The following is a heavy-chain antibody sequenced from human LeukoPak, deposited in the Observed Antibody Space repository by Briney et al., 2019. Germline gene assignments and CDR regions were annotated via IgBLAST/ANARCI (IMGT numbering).Heavy chain of an antibody. CDR1: GGSISSSSYY. V-gene: IGHV4-39*01. CDR3: ARMGGYQESTVVYKAFDI. Sequence: SETLSLTCTVSGGSISSSSYYWGWIRQPPGKGLEWIGSIYYSGSTHYNPSLKSRVTISVDTSKNQFSLKLSSVTAADTAVYYCARMGGYQESTVVYKAFDIWGQGTMVTVSS. D-gene: IGHD4-23*01. CDR2: IYYSGST. J-gene: IGHJ3*02.